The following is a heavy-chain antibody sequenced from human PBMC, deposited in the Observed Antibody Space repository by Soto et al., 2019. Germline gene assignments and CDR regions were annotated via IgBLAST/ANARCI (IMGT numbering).Heavy chain of an antibody. CDR2: IYPGDSDT. CDR3: ARDFVVGGPTINYYYGMDV. V-gene: IGHV5-51*01. CDR1: GYSFTSYW. D-gene: IGHD2-15*01. J-gene: IGHJ6*02. Sequence: GESLKISCKGSGYSFTSYWIGWVRQMPGKGLEWMGIIYPGDSDTKYSPSFQGQVTISADKSISTAYLQWSSLGAEDTAVYYCARDFVVGGPTINYYYGMDVWGQGTTVTVSS.